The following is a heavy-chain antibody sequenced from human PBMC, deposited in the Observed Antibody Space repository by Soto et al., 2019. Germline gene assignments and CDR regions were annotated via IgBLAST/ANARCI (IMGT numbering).Heavy chain of an antibody. Sequence: LRLSCAASGFSFSSYIMHWLRQAPGKGLEWVAAISYDGSNKDSADSVRGRFSISRDNSDNTLYLQMTSLSPEDSAVYFCARDRIRMWYCVGAFDVWGQGTMVTISS. V-gene: IGHV3-30-3*01. CDR3: ARDRIRMWYCVGAFDV. D-gene: IGHD2-8*02. CDR2: ISYDGSNK. J-gene: IGHJ3*01. CDR1: GFSFSSYI.